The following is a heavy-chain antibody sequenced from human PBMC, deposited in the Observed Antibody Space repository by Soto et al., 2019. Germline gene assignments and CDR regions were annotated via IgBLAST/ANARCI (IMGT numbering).Heavy chain of an antibody. V-gene: IGHV1-69*01. Sequence: QVQLVQSGAEVKKPGSSVKVSCKASGDTFSSYAISWVRQAPGQGLEWMGGIIPIIGTANYAQKFQGRVTITADESTSTAYMELSSLRSEETAVYYCMRDGGGYRSRASPMDVWGQGTTVTVSS. CDR2: IIPIIGTA. J-gene: IGHJ6*02. CDR3: MRDGGGYRSRASPMDV. D-gene: IGHD3-22*01. CDR1: GDTFSSYA.